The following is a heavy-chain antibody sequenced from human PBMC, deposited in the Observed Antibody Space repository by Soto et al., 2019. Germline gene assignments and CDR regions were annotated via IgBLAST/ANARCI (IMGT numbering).Heavy chain of an antibody. CDR1: GDSIGSNTW. CDR2: TDHSGST. V-gene: IGHV4-4*02. D-gene: IGHD2-2*01. Sequence: TLDLSCAVHGDSIGSNTWWSWVLQPPGKGLERIGETDHSGSTNYNPSLKSRATISLDKSKNQFSLKLTSVTAADSAVYYCARDDYIVVVPTSLGAMDVRGQGTIVTVS. J-gene: IGHJ6*02. CDR3: ARDDYIVVVPTSLGAMDV.